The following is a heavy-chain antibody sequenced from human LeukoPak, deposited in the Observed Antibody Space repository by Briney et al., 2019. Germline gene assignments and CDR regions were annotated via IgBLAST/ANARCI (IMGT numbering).Heavy chain of an antibody. CDR3: ARDKGKSIASPGWFDP. J-gene: IGHJ5*02. D-gene: IGHD6-6*01. CDR1: GGSISSYY. Sequence: SETLSLTCTVSGGSISSYYWSWIRQPPGKGLEWIGSIYYSGSTYYNPSLKSRVTISVDTSKNQFSLKLSSVTAADTAVYYCARDKGKSIASPGWFDPWGQGTLVTVSS. V-gene: IGHV4-59*12. CDR2: IYYSGST.